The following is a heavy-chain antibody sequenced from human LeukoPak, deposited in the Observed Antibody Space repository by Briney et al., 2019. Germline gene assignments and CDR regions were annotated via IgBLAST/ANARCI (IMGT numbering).Heavy chain of an antibody. CDR2: ISWNSGSI. V-gene: IGHV3-9*02. J-gene: IGHJ4*02. D-gene: IGHD3-9*01. CDR3: AKDMRPSPSGLVIDY. CDR1: GFTSDDYA. Sequence: GGSLRLSCAASGFTSDDYAMHWVRQAPGKGLEWVSGISWNSGSIGYADSVKGRFTISRDNAKNSLYLQMNSLRAEDMALYYCAKDMRPSPSGLVIDYWGQGTLVTVSS.